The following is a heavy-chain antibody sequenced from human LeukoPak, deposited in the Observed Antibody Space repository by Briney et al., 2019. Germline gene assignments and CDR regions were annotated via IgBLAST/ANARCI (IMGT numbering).Heavy chain of an antibody. CDR1: GFTFTAYD. V-gene: IGHV3-23*01. J-gene: IGHJ4*02. D-gene: IGHD3-22*01. Sequence: PGGSLRLSCAASGFTFTAYDLNWVRQAPGRGLEWVSGISGGGGTTYYADSVKGRFTISRDNSKNTLFLQMNSLRAEDTAVYYCAKDSGPYTSGYYGHWGQGTLVTVSS. CDR3: AKDSGPYTSGYYGH. CDR2: ISGGGGTT.